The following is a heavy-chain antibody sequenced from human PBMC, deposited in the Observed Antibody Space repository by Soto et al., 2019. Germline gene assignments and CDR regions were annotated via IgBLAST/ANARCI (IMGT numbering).Heavy chain of an antibody. J-gene: IGHJ6*02. CDR3: ARDLFGGSHWFVCGMVV. D-gene: IGHD3-10*02. CDR2: LSYDGSNK. V-gene: IGHV3-30*03. Sequence: QVQLVESGGGVVQPGRSLRLSCAASGFSINTYGMHWVRQAPGKGLECVAVLSYDGSNKYYADSVKGRFTISRDNSRNPVYLHMNSLRPDDSAVYYCARDLFGGSHWFVCGMVVWGQGTTVAVSS. CDR1: GFSINTYG.